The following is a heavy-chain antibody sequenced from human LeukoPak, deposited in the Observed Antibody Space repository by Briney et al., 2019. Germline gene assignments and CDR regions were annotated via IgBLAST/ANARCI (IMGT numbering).Heavy chain of an antibody. CDR2: INHSGST. Sequence: PSQTLSLTCTVSGGSISSGGYYWSWIRQPPGKGLEWIGEINHSGSTNYNPSLKSRVTISVDTSKNQFSLKLSSVTAADTAVYYCAILDLAMNIWGQGTMVTVSS. CDR3: AILDLAMNI. CDR1: GGSISSGGYY. D-gene: IGHD2-2*01. J-gene: IGHJ3*02. V-gene: IGHV4-31*03.